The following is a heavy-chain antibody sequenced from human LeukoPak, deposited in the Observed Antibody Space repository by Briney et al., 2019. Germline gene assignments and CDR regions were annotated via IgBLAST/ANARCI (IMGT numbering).Heavy chain of an antibody. CDR2: INLQGST. CDR3: AREGGPYRPLDY. CDR1: GGSITQTNY. V-gene: IGHV4-4*02. Sequence: SGTLSLTCDVSGGSITQTNYWARVRQPPGKGLEWIGEINLQGSTHYNPSLIRPVAISVDTSANHVSLPLPSVTAADTAVYYCAREGGPYRPLDYSGQGTLVTVSS. J-gene: IGHJ4*02.